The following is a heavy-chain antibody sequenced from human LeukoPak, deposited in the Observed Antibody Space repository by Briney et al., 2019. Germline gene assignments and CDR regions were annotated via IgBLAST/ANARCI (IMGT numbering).Heavy chain of an antibody. Sequence: ASVKVSCKASGYTFSDFFIHWVRQSPGQGLEWMGWINPKIGGTDYAHKFQGRVTMTRDTSISTAYMELNGLRSDDSAIYYCARDGSLMPDVWGKGTTVTVSS. V-gene: IGHV1-2*02. J-gene: IGHJ6*04. CDR3: ARDGSLMPDV. CDR1: GYTFSDFF. D-gene: IGHD2-2*01. CDR2: INPKIGGT.